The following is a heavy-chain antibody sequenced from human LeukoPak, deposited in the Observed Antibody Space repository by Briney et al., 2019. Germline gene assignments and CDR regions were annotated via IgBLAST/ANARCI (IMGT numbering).Heavy chain of an antibody. CDR1: GFTFSDVW. V-gene: IGHV3-15*01. CDR3: TIDYGDYEGDYYFDY. D-gene: IGHD4-17*01. Sequence: AGGSLRLSCAASGFTFSDVWMSWVRQAPGKGLEWVGRIKSKTDGGTTDYAAPVKGRFTISRDDSKSTLYLQMNSLKTEDTAVYYCTIDYGDYEGDYYFDYWGQGTLVTVSS. CDR2: IKSKTDGGTT. J-gene: IGHJ4*02.